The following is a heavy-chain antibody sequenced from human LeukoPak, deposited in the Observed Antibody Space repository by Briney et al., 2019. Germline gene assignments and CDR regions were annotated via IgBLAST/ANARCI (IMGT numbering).Heavy chain of an antibody. CDR2: ISGSGGST. V-gene: IGHV3-23*01. CDR3: AKSPHYYGSGSYFDY. CDR1: GFTFSSYA. D-gene: IGHD3-10*01. J-gene: IGHJ4*02. Sequence: PGGSLRLSCAASGFTFSSYAMSWVRQAPGKGLEWVSAISGSGGSTYYAGSVKGRFTISRDNSKNTLYLQMNSLRAEDTAVYYCAKSPHYYGSGSYFDYWGQGTLVTVSS.